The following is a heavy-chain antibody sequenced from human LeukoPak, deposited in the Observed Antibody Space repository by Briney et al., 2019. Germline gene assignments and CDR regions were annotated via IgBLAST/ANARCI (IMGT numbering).Heavy chain of an antibody. J-gene: IGHJ4*02. CDR3: AKDAFYYDSSGYELDY. D-gene: IGHD3-22*01. V-gene: IGHV3-30*02. CDR1: GFTFSSYG. Sequence: GGSLRLSCAASGFTFSSYGMHWVRQAPGRGLEWVAFIRYDGSNKYYADSVKGRFTISRDNSKNTLYLQMNSLRAEDTAVYYCAKDAFYYDSSGYELDYWGQGTLVTVSS. CDR2: IRYDGSNK.